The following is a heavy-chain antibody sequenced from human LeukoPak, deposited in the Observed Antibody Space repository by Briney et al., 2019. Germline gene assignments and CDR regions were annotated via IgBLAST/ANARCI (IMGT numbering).Heavy chain of an antibody. CDR2: ISWNSGSI. D-gene: IGHD6-13*01. J-gene: IGHJ3*02. Sequence: GRSLRLSCAASGFTFDDYAMHWVRQAPVKGLEWVSGISWNSGSIGYADSVKGRFTISRDNAKNSLYLQMNSLRAEDTALCYCAKDISRSSIDAFDIWGQGTMVTVSS. CDR1: GFTFDDYA. CDR3: AKDISRSSIDAFDI. V-gene: IGHV3-9*01.